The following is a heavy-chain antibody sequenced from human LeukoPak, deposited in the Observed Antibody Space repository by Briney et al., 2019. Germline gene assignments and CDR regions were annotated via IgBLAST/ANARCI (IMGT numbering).Heavy chain of an antibody. Sequence: KTSEALSLTCAVSGGSISSSNWWSWVRQPPGKGLEWIGEIYHSGSTNYNPSLKSRVTISVDKSKNQFSLKLSSVTAADTAVYYCARGHPRGRGSSWYLSYWGQGTLVTVSS. D-gene: IGHD6-13*01. CDR2: IYHSGST. V-gene: IGHV4-4*02. J-gene: IGHJ4*02. CDR3: ARGHPRGRGSSWYLSY. CDR1: GGSISSSNW.